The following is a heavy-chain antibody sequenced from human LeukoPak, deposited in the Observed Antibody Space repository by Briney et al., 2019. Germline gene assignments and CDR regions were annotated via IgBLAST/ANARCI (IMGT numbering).Heavy chain of an antibody. V-gene: IGHV3-30*04. Sequence: GGSLRLSCAASGFTFSSYAMHWVRQAPGKGLEWVAVVSYDGSNKYYADSVKGRFTISRDNSKNTLYLQMNSLRAEDTAVYYCARDYYDSSGFDYWGQGTLVTVSS. CDR3: ARDYYDSSGFDY. CDR1: GFTFSSYA. J-gene: IGHJ4*02. CDR2: VSYDGSNK. D-gene: IGHD3-22*01.